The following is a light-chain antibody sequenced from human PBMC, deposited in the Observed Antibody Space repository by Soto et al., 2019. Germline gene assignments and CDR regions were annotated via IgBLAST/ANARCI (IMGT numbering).Light chain of an antibody. CDR1: QSVSSSY. CDR2: GAS. CDR3: QQSGSSPRT. Sequence: EIVLTQSPGTLSLYPGERATLSCRASQSVSSSYLAWYQQKPGQAPRLRIYGASSRATGITDRFSGSGSGTDFTLTISRLEPEDFAVYYCQQSGSSPRTFGQGTKVEIK. V-gene: IGKV3-20*01. J-gene: IGKJ1*01.